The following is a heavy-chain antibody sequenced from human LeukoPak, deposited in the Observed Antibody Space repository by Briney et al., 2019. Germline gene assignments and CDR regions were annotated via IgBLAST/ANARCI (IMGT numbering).Heavy chain of an antibody. CDR3: ARGLTVTNDYFDY. D-gene: IGHD2-8*01. J-gene: IGHJ4*02. V-gene: IGHV3-74*01. Sequence: GGSLRLSCAASGFXFSSYWMHWVRQVPGKGLVWVSRINSDGSSTSYADSVKGRFTISRDNAKSTLYLQMNSLRAEDTAVYYCARGLTVTNDYFDYWGQGTLVAVSS. CDR2: INSDGSST. CDR1: GFXFSSYW.